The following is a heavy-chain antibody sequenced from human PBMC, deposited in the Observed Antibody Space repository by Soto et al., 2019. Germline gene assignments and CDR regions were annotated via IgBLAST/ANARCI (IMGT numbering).Heavy chain of an antibody. D-gene: IGHD2-2*03. Sequence: PWETLSLTCAVYGGPFSSNYWNWISQPPGKGLEWIGEINHSGSSKYNPSLKSRITMSVDASKNQCSLKLSSVTAADTAVYYCARGRRSGYCSSASCYMLDSWGQGALVAVSS. CDR2: INHSGSS. CDR1: GGPFSSNY. CDR3: ARGRRSGYCSSASCYMLDS. J-gene: IGHJ4*02. V-gene: IGHV4-34*01.